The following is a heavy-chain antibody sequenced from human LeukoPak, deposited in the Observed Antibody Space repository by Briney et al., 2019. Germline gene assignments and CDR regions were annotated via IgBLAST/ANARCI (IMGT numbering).Heavy chain of an antibody. D-gene: IGHD1-14*01. J-gene: IGHJ3*02. Sequence: EPSETLSLTCTVSGGSISSYYWSWIRQPPGKGLGWIGYIYYSGSTNYNPSLKSRVTISVDTSKNQFSLKLSSVTAADTAVYYCARDHGNGDAFDIWGEGTMGTVSS. CDR1: GGSISSYY. CDR3: ARDHGNGDAFDI. CDR2: IYYSGST. V-gene: IGHV4-59*01.